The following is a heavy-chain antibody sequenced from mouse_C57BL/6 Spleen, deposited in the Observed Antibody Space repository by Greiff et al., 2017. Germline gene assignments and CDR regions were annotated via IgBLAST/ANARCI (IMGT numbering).Heavy chain of an antibody. CDR2: IGPNSGGT. D-gene: IGHD2-4*01. CDR3: ARSGDYDGVYFDY. Sequence: QVQLQQPGAELVKPGASVKLSCKASGYTFTSYWMHWVKQRPGRGLEWIGRIGPNSGGTKYNEKFKSKATLTVDKPSSTAYMQLSSLTSEDSAVYYCARSGDYDGVYFDYWGQGTTLTVSS. CDR1: GYTFTSYW. J-gene: IGHJ2*01. V-gene: IGHV1-72*01.